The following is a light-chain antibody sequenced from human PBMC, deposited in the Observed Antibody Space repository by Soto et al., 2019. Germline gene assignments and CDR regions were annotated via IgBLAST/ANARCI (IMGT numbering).Light chain of an antibody. J-gene: IGKJ2*01. CDR2: DAS. CDR1: QSVNSF. Sequence: EIVLTQSPATLSLSPGERATLSCRACQSVNSFLAWYQQKPGQAPRLLIYDASNRATGIPARFSGGGSGTDFTLTISSLEPEDFAVYYCQQRDNWPTFGQGTKLEIK. CDR3: QQRDNWPT. V-gene: IGKV3-11*01.